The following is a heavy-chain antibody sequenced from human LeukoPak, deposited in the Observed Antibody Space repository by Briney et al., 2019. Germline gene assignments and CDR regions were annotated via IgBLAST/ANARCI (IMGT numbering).Heavy chain of an antibody. CDR3: ARAGSGWYYYDSSAPAGFDI. V-gene: IGHV5-51*01. D-gene: IGHD3-22*01. CDR1: GYSFTSYW. CDR2: IYPGDSDT. Sequence: GESLKISCKGSGYSFTSYWIGWVRQMPGKGLEWMGIIYPGDSDTRYSPSFQGQVTISADKSISTAYLQWSSLKASDTAMYYCARAGSGWYYYDSSAPAGFDIWGQGTMVTVSS. J-gene: IGHJ3*02.